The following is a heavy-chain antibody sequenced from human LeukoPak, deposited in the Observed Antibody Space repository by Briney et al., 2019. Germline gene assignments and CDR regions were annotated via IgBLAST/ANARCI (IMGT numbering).Heavy chain of an antibody. V-gene: IGHV4-39*07. CDR2: IFYSGST. J-gene: IGHJ6*03. Sequence: PSETLSLTCTVSGGSISTSNYYWGWIRQPPGKGLEWIGNIFYSGSTYYSPSVKSRVTISLDTSRNQFSLKQNSVTAADTAVYYCATISGYYYFYYYLDVWGKGTTVTISS. CDR1: GGSISTSNYY. CDR3: ATISGYYYFYYYLDV. D-gene: IGHD3-22*01.